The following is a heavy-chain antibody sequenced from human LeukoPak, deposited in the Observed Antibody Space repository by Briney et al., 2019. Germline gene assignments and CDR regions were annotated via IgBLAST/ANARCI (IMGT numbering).Heavy chain of an antibody. D-gene: IGHD3-22*01. CDR1: GGSFSGYY. V-gene: IGHV4-34*01. CDR3: ARFYYDTSGHGAFDI. CDR2: INHSGST. Sequence: SETLSLTCAVYGGSFSGYYWSWIRQPPGKGLEWIGEINHSGSTNYNPSLKSRVTISVDTSKNQFSLQLNSVTPEDTAVYYCARFYYDTSGHGAFDIWGQGTMVTVSS. J-gene: IGHJ3*02.